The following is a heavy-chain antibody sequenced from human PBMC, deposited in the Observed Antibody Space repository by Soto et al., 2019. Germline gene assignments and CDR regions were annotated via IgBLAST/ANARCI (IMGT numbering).Heavy chain of an antibody. CDR3: ARHGPQRPTGGVVYVTCDRGES. Sequence: SETLPVTCTVSGVSIITSNYYWGWIRQPPGKGLEWIGSIYFSGSTYYNPSLRSRVTISVDLSKSQLSLKLSSVTAADTAVHYCARHGPQRPTGGVVYVTCDRGESWGKGPLVTV. V-gene: IGHV4-39*01. CDR1: GVSIITSNYY. D-gene: IGHD2-8*02. CDR2: IYFSGST. J-gene: IGHJ5*02.